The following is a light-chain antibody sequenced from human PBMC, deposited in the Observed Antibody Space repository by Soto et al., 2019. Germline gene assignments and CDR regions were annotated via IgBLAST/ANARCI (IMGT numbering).Light chain of an antibody. CDR2: GAS. Sequence: EIVLTQSPGTLSLSPGERATLSCRASQSVSSGYLAWYQQKPGQAPRLLIYGASSRATGITDRFSGSGSGTDFTLTISRLEPEDFAVYYCQQYGSSITFGQGTRLEIK. CDR3: QQYGSSIT. V-gene: IGKV3-20*01. CDR1: QSVSSGY. J-gene: IGKJ5*01.